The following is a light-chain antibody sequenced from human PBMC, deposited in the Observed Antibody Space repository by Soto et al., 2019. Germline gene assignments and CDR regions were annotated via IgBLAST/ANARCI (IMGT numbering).Light chain of an antibody. CDR2: GAS. V-gene: IGKV3-20*01. CDR1: QSVSSSY. J-gene: IGKJ1*01. CDR3: QQYDNSLWT. Sequence: EIVLTQSPGTLSLSPGERATLSCRASQSVSSSYLAWYQQKPGQAPRLLIYGASNRATGIPDRFSGSGSGTDFTLTISRLEPEDFAMYYCQQYDNSLWTFGQGTKVDIK.